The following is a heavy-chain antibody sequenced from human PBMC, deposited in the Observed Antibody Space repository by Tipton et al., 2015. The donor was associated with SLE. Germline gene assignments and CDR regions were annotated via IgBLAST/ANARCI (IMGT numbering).Heavy chain of an antibody. CDR2: IYYSGST. J-gene: IGHJ4*02. D-gene: IGHD5-18*01. V-gene: IGHV4-59*12. Sequence: TLSLTCTVSGGSISSYYWSWIRQPPGKGLEWIGYIYYSGSTNYNPSLKSRVTISVDTSKNHFSLKLSSVTAADTAVYYCARTGYSYGEYYFDYWGQGTLVTVSS. CDR3: ARTGYSYGEYYFDY. CDR1: GGSISSYY.